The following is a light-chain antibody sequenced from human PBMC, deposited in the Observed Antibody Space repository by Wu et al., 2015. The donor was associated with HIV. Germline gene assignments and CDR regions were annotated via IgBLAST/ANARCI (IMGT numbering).Light chain of an antibody. CDR3: QQNNNWPLT. CDR1: QSVNTY. J-gene: IGKJ5*01. Sequence: EIVLTQSPDTLYLSPGERATLSCRATQSVNTYLAWYQQKPGQAPRLLISDASNRATGIPARFSGSGSGTDFTLTISSLEPGDFAVYYCQQNNNWPLTFGRGTRLEIK. CDR2: DAS. V-gene: IGKV3-11*01.